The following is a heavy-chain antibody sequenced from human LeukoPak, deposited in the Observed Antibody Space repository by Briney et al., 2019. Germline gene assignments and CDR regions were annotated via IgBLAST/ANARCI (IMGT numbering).Heavy chain of an antibody. D-gene: IGHD3-22*01. V-gene: IGHV4-39*01. CDR3: TCGYYSRGDY. CDR2: VYYSGST. J-gene: IGHJ4*02. Sequence: SETLSLTCNVSGGSISSATYYWGWIRQPPGTGLEWIGSVYYSGSTYYNPSLKSRVTISLGTSENQFSVKLNSVTAADTAIYYCTCGYYSRGDYWGQGTLVTVSS. CDR1: GGSISSATYY.